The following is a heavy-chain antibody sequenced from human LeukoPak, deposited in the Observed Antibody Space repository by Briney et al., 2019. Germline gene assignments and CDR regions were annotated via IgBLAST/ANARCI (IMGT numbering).Heavy chain of an antibody. CDR3: AKGTSCGGTTCYPFFDL. CDR2: ISASGTNT. J-gene: IGHJ4*02. D-gene: IGHD2-2*01. CDR1: GFTFSSYA. Sequence: SGGSLRLSCAASGFTFSSYAMSWVRQAPGKGLEWVSAISASGTNTNYADSVKGRFTISRDNSQNTLYLQMNSLRAEDTAVYYCAKGTSCGGTTCYPFFDLWGQGALVTVSS. V-gene: IGHV3-23*01.